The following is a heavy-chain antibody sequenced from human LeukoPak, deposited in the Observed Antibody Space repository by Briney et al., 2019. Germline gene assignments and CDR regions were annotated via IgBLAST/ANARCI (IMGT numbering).Heavy chain of an antibody. V-gene: IGHV4-39*01. D-gene: IGHD5-18*01. CDR3: AKRGYGYGFDY. Sequence: SETLSLTRTVSGGSISSSSYYWGWIRQPPGKGLEWIGSIYSSGSTYYNPSLKSRVTISVDTSKNQFSLKLSSVAAADTAVYYCAKRGYGYGFDYWGQGTLVTVSS. CDR1: GGSISSSSYY. CDR2: IYSSGST. J-gene: IGHJ4*02.